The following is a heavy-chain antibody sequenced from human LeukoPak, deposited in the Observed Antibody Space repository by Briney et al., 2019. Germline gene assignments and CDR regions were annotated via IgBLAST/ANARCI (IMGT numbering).Heavy chain of an antibody. V-gene: IGHV3-23*01. CDR3: GVYCSSTGCPTSAKRGVDV. CDR1: GFTFTSYS. D-gene: IGHD2-2*01. CDR2: ISGTVDDAT. J-gene: IGHJ6*02. Sequence: HPGGSLRLSCAASGFTFTSYSMNWVRQAPGKGLEWVSAISGTVDDATYYADSVKGRFTISRDNSRTTLYLQMNSLRAEDTAVYYCGVYCSSTGCPTSAKRGVDVWGQGTTVTVSS.